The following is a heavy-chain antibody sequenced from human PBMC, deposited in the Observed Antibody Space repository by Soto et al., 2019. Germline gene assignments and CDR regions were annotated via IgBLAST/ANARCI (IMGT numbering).Heavy chain of an antibody. V-gene: IGHV3-23*01. Sequence: VQLLESGGGLVQPGGSLRLSCAASGFSFNNYGMSWVRHAPGKGLEWVAAISGSGGATYYADSVQGLFTSSKDFSTKAVYLQINCLRADDTAVYYCGKFVTGYALYFYDSWGQGAVVRVSA. J-gene: IGHJ5*01. D-gene: IGHD3-9*01. CDR1: GFSFNNYG. CDR2: ISGSGGAT. CDR3: GKFVTGYALYFYDS.